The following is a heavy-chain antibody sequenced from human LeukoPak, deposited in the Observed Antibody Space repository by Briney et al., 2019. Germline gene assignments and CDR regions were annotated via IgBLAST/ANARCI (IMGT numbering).Heavy chain of an antibody. Sequence: PGGSLRLSYAASGFTFRNYPMHWVRQAPGRGLEWVAIISYDGNNKYEDSVKGRFTISRDNSKNTLYLQMNSLRTEDTAVYYCARGYGGNPAPNWYFDLWGRGTLVTVSS. J-gene: IGHJ2*01. V-gene: IGHV3-30-3*01. D-gene: IGHD4-23*01. CDR2: ISYDGNNK. CDR3: ARGYGGNPAPNWYFDL. CDR1: GFTFRNYP.